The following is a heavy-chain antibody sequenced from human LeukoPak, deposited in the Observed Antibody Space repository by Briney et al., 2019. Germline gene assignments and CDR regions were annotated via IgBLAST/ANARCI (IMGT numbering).Heavy chain of an antibody. Sequence: GESLQISCQGSGSIFTSYWIGWGRQLPGKGLEGMGIIYPGDSDTRYSPSFQGQVTISADKSISTAYLQWSSLKASDTAMYYCATGHRAAAGTNWGQGTLVTVSS. J-gene: IGHJ4*02. CDR1: GSIFTSYW. CDR2: IYPGDSDT. CDR3: ATGHRAAAGTN. D-gene: IGHD6-13*01. V-gene: IGHV5-51*01.